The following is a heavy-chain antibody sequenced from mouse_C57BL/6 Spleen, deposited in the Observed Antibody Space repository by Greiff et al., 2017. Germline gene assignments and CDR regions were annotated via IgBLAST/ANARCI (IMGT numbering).Heavy chain of an antibody. CDR2: ISYDGSN. Sequence: EVQLQQSGPGLVKPSQSLSLTCSVTGYSITSGYYWNWIRQFPGNKLEWMGYISYDGSNNYNPSLKNRISITRDTSKNQFFLKLNSVTTEDTATYYCASDYDAMDYWGQGTSVTVSS. V-gene: IGHV3-6*01. CDR3: ASDYDAMDY. J-gene: IGHJ4*01. CDR1: GYSITSGYY.